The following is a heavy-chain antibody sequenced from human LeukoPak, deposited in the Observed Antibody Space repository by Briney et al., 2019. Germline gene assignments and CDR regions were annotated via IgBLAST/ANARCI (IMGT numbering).Heavy chain of an antibody. CDR3: ARVAGKDRKLDY. J-gene: IGHJ4*02. CDR2: IKQDGSEK. Sequence: PGGSLRLSCAASGFTFSSYSMNWVRQAPGKGLEWVANIKQDGSEKYYVDSVKGRFTISRDNAKNSLYLQMNSLRAEDTAVYYCARVAGKDRKLDYWGQGTLVTVSS. V-gene: IGHV3-7*01. D-gene: IGHD6-13*01. CDR1: GFTFSSYS.